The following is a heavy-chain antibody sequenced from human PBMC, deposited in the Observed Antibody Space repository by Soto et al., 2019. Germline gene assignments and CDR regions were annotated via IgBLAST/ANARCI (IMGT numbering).Heavy chain of an antibody. CDR2: IYFRGTT. CDR3: ARMNYYDTSGYPFDY. Sequence: SETLSLTCTVSGGSISSYYWIWIRQPPGKGLEWIGYIYFRGTTNYNPSLKSRVTMSADTSKNQFSLKLNSVTAADTAVYYCARMNYYDTSGYPFDYWGQGMMVTVS. CDR1: GGSISSYY. J-gene: IGHJ4*02. V-gene: IGHV4-59*01. D-gene: IGHD3-22*01.